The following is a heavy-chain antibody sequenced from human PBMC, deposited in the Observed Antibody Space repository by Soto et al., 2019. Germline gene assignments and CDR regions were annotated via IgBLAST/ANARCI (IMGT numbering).Heavy chain of an antibody. J-gene: IGHJ4*02. Sequence: QVQLVESGGGLVKPGGSLRLSCAASGFRFSGYYMTWIRQAPGKGLEWVSYISSSGTTTYYADSVKGRFTISRDNAKSSLYLQMNSLRDADTAVYYCVRGYVAATATIFDYCGQGTLVTVSS. D-gene: IGHD6-13*01. CDR1: GFRFSGYY. CDR3: VRGYVAATATIFDY. CDR2: ISSSGTTT. V-gene: IGHV3-11*01.